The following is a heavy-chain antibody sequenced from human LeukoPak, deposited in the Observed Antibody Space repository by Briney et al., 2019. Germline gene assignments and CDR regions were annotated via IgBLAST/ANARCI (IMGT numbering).Heavy chain of an antibody. CDR3: ARRPPSYSDNSGTYYLGGFDY. Sequence: SETLSLACAVYGGSFSGYYWSWIRQPPGKGLEWIGEINHSGSTNYNPSLKSRVTISVDTSKNQFSLNLNSVTAADTAVYYCARRPPSYSDNSGTYYLGGFDYWGQGTLVTVSS. D-gene: IGHD3-10*01. CDR2: INHSGST. CDR1: GGSFSGYY. J-gene: IGHJ4*02. V-gene: IGHV4-34*01.